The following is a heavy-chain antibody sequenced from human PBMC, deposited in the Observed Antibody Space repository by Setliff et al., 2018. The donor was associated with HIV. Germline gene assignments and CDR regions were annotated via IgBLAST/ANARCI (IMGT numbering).Heavy chain of an antibody. J-gene: IGHJ4*02. Sequence: ASVKVSCKTSGYTFKSYDIXWVRQAPGQRPEWMARINAGNGNREYSPKFQGRVTITADTSASTMYMELSSLRSEDTAVYYCARVGNNRLQFFDHWGQGTLVTVSS. D-gene: IGHD5-12*01. V-gene: IGHV1-3*01. CDR3: ARVGNNRLQFFDH. CDR1: GYTFKSYD. CDR2: INAGNGNR.